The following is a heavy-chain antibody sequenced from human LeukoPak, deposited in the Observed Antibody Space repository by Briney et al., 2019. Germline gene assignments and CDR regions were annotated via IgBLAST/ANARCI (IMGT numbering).Heavy chain of an antibody. J-gene: IGHJ3*02. Sequence: GRSLRLSCAASGFTFSSYGMHWVRRAPGKGLEWVAVIWYDGSNKYYADSVKGRFTISRDNSKNTLYLQMNSLRAEDTAVYYCARYSGYVGAFDIWGQGTMVTVSS. D-gene: IGHD5-12*01. V-gene: IGHV3-33*01. CDR3: ARYSGYVGAFDI. CDR1: GFTFSSYG. CDR2: IWYDGSNK.